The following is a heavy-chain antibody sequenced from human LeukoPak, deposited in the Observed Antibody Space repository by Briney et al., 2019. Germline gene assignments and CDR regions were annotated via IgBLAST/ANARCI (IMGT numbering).Heavy chain of an antibody. J-gene: IGHJ5*02. CDR2: IYYSGST. CDR1: GGCISGYY. CDR3: SRGCSAGTPHNWFDP. D-gene: IGHD6-13*01. V-gene: IGHV4-59*01. Sequence: SETLSLTCTVSGGCISGYYWSWIRQPPGKGLEWIGYIYYSGSTNYNPSLKSRVTISVDTSKNQFSLKLSSVTAADTAVYYYSRGCSAGTPHNWFDPWGQGTLVAVSS.